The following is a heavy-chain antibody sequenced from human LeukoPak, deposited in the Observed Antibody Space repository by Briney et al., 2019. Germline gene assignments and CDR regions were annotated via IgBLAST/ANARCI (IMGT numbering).Heavy chain of an antibody. J-gene: IGHJ6*04. Sequence: GGSLRLSCAASGFTFSTNSMNWVREAPGRGLEWVSSISSSNIYYADSVKGRFTISRDNAKNSLYLQMNSLRAEDTAVYYCAELGITMIGGVWGKGTTVTISS. V-gene: IGHV3-21*01. CDR3: AELGITMIGGV. CDR2: ISSSNI. CDR1: GFTFSTNS. D-gene: IGHD3-10*02.